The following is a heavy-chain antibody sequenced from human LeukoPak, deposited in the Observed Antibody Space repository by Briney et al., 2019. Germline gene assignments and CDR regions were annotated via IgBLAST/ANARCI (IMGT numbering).Heavy chain of an antibody. CDR2: ITGSGSTI. V-gene: IGHV3-11*04. CDR1: GFTFSDYY. CDR3: AKARSYSVSGRYNNDPDY. D-gene: IGHD3-10*01. J-gene: IGHJ4*02. Sequence: GGSLRLSCAASGFTFSDYYLTWIRQAPGKGLEWVSYITGSGSTIYYADSVKGRFIISRDNTKNSLFLQMNSLRAEDTAVYYCAKARSYSVSGRYNNDPDYWGQGTLVTVSS.